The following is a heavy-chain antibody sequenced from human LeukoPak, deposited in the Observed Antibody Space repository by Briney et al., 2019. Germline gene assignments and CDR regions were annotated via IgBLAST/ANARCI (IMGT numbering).Heavy chain of an antibody. Sequence: GGSLRLSCAASGFTFSSYSMNWVRQAPGKGLVWVSYISSSSSTIYYADSVKGRFTISRDNAKNSLYLQMNSLRAEDTAVYYCASPSPLGYCSSTSCYTNYMDVWGKGTTVTVSS. CDR1: GFTFSSYS. CDR2: ISSSSSTI. V-gene: IGHV3-48*04. D-gene: IGHD2-2*02. J-gene: IGHJ6*03. CDR3: ASPSPLGYCSSTSCYTNYMDV.